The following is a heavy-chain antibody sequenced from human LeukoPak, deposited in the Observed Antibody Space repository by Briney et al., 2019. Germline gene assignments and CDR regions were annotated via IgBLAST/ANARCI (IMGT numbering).Heavy chain of an antibody. V-gene: IGHV4-59*08. Sequence: SETLSLTCTVSGGSISSYYWSWIRQPPGKGLEWIGYIYYSGSTYYNPSLKSRVTISVDTSKNQFSLKLSSVTAADTAVYYCASLGDEYYYDSSGDYWGQGTLVTVSS. CDR1: GGSISSYY. J-gene: IGHJ4*02. CDR2: IYYSGST. CDR3: ASLGDEYYYDSSGDY. D-gene: IGHD3-22*01.